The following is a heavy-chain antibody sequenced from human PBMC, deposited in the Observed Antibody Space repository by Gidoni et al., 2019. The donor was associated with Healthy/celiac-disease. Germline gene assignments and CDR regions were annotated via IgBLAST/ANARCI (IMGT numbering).Heavy chain of an antibody. J-gene: IGHJ4*02. V-gene: IGHV3-23*01. D-gene: IGHD6-13*01. Sequence: EVQLLESGGGVVQPGGSLRLACAASGFTFSSYAMSWVRQAPGKGLEWVSAISGSGGSTYYADSVKGRFTISRYNSKNTLYLQMNSLRAEDTAVYYCAKDKSGSAAAAPFDYWGQGTLVTVSS. CDR3: AKDKSGSAAAAPFDY. CDR1: GFTFSSYA. CDR2: ISGSGGST.